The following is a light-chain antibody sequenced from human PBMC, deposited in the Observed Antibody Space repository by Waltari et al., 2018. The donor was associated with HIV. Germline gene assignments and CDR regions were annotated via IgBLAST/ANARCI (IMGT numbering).Light chain of an antibody. Sequence: IRMTQSPSSFSASVGDRVTITCRASQGISNSLAWYQQKPGKAPKLLSYDTSTLQTGVPSRFSGGGSGTDVSLTISCLQSEDFATYYCQHYHSDPPTFGQGTKVEIK. CDR1: QGISNS. CDR2: DTS. CDR3: QHYHSDPPT. J-gene: IGKJ1*01. V-gene: IGKV1-8*01.